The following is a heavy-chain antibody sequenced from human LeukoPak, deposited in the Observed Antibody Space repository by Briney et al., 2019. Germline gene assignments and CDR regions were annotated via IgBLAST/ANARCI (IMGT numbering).Heavy chain of an antibody. CDR3: ARVIRGRGSSSLDY. CDR1: RFTFSSYA. CDR2: ISYDGSNK. D-gene: IGHD6-6*01. J-gene: IGHJ4*02. Sequence: PGGSLRLSCAASRFTFSSYAMHWVRQAPGKGLEWVAVISYDGSNKYYADSVKGRFTISRDNSKNTLYLQMNSLRAEDTAVYYCARVIRGRGSSSLDYWGQGTLVTVSS. V-gene: IGHV3-30-3*01.